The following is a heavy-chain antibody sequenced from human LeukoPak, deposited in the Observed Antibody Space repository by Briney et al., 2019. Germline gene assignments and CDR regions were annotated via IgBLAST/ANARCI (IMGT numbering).Heavy chain of an antibody. Sequence: GASLKISCKGSGYSFTNYWIGWVRQMPGKGLEWMGIIYPGDSDTRYSPSFQGQVTISADKSISTAYLQWSSLRASDTAIYFCAYGKYYFDYWGQGTLVTVSS. CDR1: GYSFTNYW. CDR2: IYPGDSDT. D-gene: IGHD3-16*01. J-gene: IGHJ4*02. V-gene: IGHV5-51*01. CDR3: AYGKYYFDY.